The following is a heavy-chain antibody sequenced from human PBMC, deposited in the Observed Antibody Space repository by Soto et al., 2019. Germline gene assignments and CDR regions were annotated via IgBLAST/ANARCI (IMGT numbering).Heavy chain of an antibody. CDR3: AGDPKGSFFFDY. D-gene: IGHD3-10*01. CDR2: IYSGDST. J-gene: IGHJ4*02. Sequence: EVQLVESGGGLIQPGGSLTLSCAASGFSISSYSMSWVRQAPGKGLEWVSMIYSGDSTYYADSVKGRFTISRDSSKNTLYLQMSSLRAEDTAVYYCAGDPKGSFFFDYWGRGTLVTVSS. V-gene: IGHV3-53*01. CDR1: GFSISSYS.